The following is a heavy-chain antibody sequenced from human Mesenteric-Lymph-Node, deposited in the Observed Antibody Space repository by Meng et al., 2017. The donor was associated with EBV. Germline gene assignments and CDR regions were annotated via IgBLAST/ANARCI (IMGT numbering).Heavy chain of an antibody. J-gene: IGHJ4*02. CDR1: VDTSTTYG. D-gene: IGHD3-10*01. V-gene: IGHV7-4-1*02. CDR2: INTNTGNP. Sequence: QVQLVQSGSVLKKPGASVKGSCKASVDTSTTYGISWVRQAPGQGLEWMGWINTNTGNPTYAQGFTGRFVFSLDTSVSTAYLQISSLKAEDTAVYYCLRYYGSGNDDAFDYWGQGTLVTVSS. CDR3: LRYYGSGNDDAFDY.